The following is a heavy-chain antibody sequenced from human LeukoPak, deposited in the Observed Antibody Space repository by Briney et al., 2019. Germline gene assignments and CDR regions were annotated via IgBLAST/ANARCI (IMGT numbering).Heavy chain of an antibody. V-gene: IGHV3-23*01. CDR2: YGGSGGSA. Sequence: PPGGSLRLSCAASGFTFSSYAMSWVRQAPGKGLEWVSAYGGSGGSAYYADSVRGRFTISRDNSMNTLYLQMNSLRAEDTAVYYCAKDGVGATTRSEYFQHWGQGTLVTVSS. D-gene: IGHD1-26*01. J-gene: IGHJ1*01. CDR1: GFTFSSYA. CDR3: AKDGVGATTRSEYFQH.